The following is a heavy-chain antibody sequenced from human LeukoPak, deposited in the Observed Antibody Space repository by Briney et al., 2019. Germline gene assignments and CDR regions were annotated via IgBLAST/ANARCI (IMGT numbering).Heavy chain of an antibody. CDR2: ISGSGGST. D-gene: IGHD5-12*01. J-gene: IGHJ4*02. V-gene: IGHV3-23*01. Sequence: GGSLRLSCAASGFTFSSYAMSWVRQAPGKGLEWVSAISGSGGSTYYADSVKGRFTISRDNSKNTLYLQMNSLRAEDTAVYYCSKGGYSGYDWSLPFDYWGQGTLVTVSS. CDR1: GFTFSSYA. CDR3: SKGGYSGYDWSLPFDY.